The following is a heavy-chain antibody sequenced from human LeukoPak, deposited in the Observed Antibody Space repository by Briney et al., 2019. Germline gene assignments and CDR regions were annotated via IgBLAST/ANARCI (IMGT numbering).Heavy chain of an antibody. V-gene: IGHV3-33*01. Sequence: PGGSLRLSCAASGFTFGSYGIYWVRQAPGKGLEWVAGIRYDGSDRSYADPVKGRFTISRDNSKNTVDLQMNSLRAEDTAVYYCAGDNWGDGGYYRTLDYWGQGTLVTVSS. J-gene: IGHJ4*02. D-gene: IGHD3-22*01. CDR1: GFTFGSYG. CDR2: IRYDGSDR. CDR3: AGDNWGDGGYYRTLDY.